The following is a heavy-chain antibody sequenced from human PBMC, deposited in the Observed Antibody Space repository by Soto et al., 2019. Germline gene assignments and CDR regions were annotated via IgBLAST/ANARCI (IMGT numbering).Heavy chain of an antibody. Sequence: GGSLRLSCAASGFTFSSYAMSWVRQAPGKGLEWVSAISGSGGSTYYADSVKGRFTISRDNSKNTLYLQMNSLRAEDTAVYYCAKDMGIAARHYYYGMDVWGQGTTVTVSS. CDR3: AKDMGIAARHYYYGMDV. CDR1: GFTFSSYA. V-gene: IGHV3-23*01. J-gene: IGHJ6*02. D-gene: IGHD6-6*01. CDR2: ISGSGGST.